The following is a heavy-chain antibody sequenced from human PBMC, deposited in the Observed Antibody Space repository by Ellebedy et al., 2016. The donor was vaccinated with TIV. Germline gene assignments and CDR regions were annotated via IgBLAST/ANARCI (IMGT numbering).Heavy chain of an antibody. J-gene: IGHJ4*02. D-gene: IGHD4/OR15-4a*01. CDR1: GFTFSKYA. CDR2: IRDRGDST. CDR3: AKDSHGEYGQCYFDY. V-gene: IGHV3-23*01. Sequence: PGGSLRLSCAASGFTFSKYAMSWVRQAPGKGLEWLSVIRDRGDSTNYADSVKGRFTISRDNSKNTLYLQMNSLRAEDTAVYYCAKDSHGEYGQCYFDYWGQGTLVTVSS.